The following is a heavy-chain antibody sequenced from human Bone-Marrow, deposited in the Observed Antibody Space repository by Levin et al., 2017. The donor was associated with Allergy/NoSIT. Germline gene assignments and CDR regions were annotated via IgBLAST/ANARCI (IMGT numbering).Heavy chain of an antibody. CDR2: ISHTGSA. CDR1: GGSFNNYY. D-gene: IGHD6-19*01. Sequence: PSETLSLTCAVYGGSFNNYYWSWIRQPPQKGLEWIGEISHTGSANYNPSLKSRVTMSVHTSENQVSLKLRSVTAADTAVYYCARERAESGTAGGFDHWGQGTLVTVSS. CDR3: ARERAESGTAGGFDH. V-gene: IGHV4-34*01. J-gene: IGHJ5*02.